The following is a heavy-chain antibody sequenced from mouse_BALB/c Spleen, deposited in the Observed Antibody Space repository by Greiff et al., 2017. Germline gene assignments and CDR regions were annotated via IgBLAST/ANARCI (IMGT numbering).Heavy chain of an antibody. CDR3: ARGDGNYLDY. CDR1: GYAFSSYW. CDR2: IYPGDGDT. V-gene: IGHV1-80*01. J-gene: IGHJ2*01. D-gene: IGHD2-1*01. Sequence: VQLVESGAELVRPGSSVKISCKASGYAFSSYWMNWVKQRPGQGLEWIGQIYPGDGDTNYNGKFKGKATLTADKSSSTAYMQLSSLTSEDSAVYFCARGDGNYLDYWGQGTTLTVSS.